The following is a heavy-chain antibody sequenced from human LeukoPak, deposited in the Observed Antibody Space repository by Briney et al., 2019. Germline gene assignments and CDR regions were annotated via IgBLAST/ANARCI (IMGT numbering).Heavy chain of an antibody. CDR2: ISAYNGNT. D-gene: IGHD6-19*01. Sequence: EASVKVPCKASGYTFTSYGISWVRQAPGQGLEWMGWISAYNGNTNYAQKLQGRVTMTTDTSISTAYMELSSLRSEDTAVYYCARFSGWYDRYFDYWGQGTLVTVSS. CDR1: GYTFTSYG. J-gene: IGHJ4*02. V-gene: IGHV1-18*01. CDR3: ARFSGWYDRYFDY.